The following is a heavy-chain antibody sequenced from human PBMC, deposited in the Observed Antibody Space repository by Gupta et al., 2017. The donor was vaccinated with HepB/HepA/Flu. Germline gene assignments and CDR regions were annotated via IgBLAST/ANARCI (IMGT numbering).Heavy chain of an antibody. D-gene: IGHD3-3*01. CDR3: ARDPRPIGNVAYWSGYYED. J-gene: IGHJ1*01. V-gene: IGHV1-2*02. CDR2: MNPNNGGT. CDR1: GYIFTGYY. Sequence: QVLMVQSGAELRHAGALVKNSCMASGYIFTGYYLLWVRQAPGQGPEWMGWMNPNNGGTEYAQNFRCRVSMTRDTSIITAYMELSRLTSDDSAVLYCARDPRPIGNVAYWSGYYEDWGQGTLVTVSS.